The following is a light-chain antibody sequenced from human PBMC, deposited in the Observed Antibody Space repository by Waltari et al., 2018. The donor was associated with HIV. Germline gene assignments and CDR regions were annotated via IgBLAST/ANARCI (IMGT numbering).Light chain of an antibody. J-gene: IGLJ3*02. Sequence: QSVLTQPPSASGATGQRVTISSSGSSSYIGTNTVNWYQQYHGMPPKVVIYSNDQRPSGVPDRFSGSKSGTSAFLAISGLQSDDEAYYFCAAWDDSLNIWVFGGGAKLTVL. CDR2: SND. V-gene: IGLV1-44*01. CDR3: AAWDDSLNIWV. CDR1: SSYIGTNT.